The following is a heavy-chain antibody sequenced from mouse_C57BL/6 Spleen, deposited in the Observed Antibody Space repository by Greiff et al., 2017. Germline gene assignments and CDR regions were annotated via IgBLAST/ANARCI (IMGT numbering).Heavy chain of an antibody. J-gene: IGHJ3*01. CDR2: ISYDGSN. CDR3: ARASSGYRFAY. V-gene: IGHV3-6*01. D-gene: IGHD3-2*02. CDR1: GYSITSGYY. Sequence: VQLKESGPGLVKPSQSLSLTCSVTGYSITSGYYWNWIRQFPGNKLEWMGYISYDGSNNYNPSLKNRISITRDTSKNQFFLKLNSVTTEDTATYYCARASSGYRFAYWGQGTLVTVSA.